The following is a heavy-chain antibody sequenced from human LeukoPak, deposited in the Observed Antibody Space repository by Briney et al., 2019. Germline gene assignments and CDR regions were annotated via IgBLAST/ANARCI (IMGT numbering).Heavy chain of an antibody. CDR2: ISAYNGNT. V-gene: IGHV1-18*04. CDR1: GYTFTSYG. CDR3: ARDQDTAMGFRGRTRSFDP. D-gene: IGHD5-18*01. J-gene: IGHJ5*02. Sequence: ASVKVSCKASGYTFTSYGISWVRQAPGQGLEWMGWISAYNGNTNYAQKLQGRVTMTTDTSTSTAYMELRSLRSDDTAVYYCARDQDTAMGFRGRTRSFDPWGQETLVTVSS.